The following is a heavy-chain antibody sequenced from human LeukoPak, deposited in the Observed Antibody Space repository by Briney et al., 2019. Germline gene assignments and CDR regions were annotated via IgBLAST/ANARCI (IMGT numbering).Heavy chain of an antibody. CDR3: ASNHLDSSGWDHFNY. V-gene: IGHV4-34*01. J-gene: IGHJ4*02. CDR2: INHSGST. Sequence: SETLSLTCAASGGSISSGGYYWSWIRQPPGKGLEWIGEINHSGSTNYNPSLKSRVTISVDTSKNQFSLKLSSVTAADTAVYYCASNHLDSSGWDHFNYWGQGTLVTVSS. CDR1: GGSISSGGYY. D-gene: IGHD6-19*01.